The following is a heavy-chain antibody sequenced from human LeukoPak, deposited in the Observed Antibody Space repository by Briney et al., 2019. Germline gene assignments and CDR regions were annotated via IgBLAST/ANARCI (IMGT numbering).Heavy chain of an antibody. Sequence: SETLSLTCTVSGGSISSSSYYWGWIRQPPGKGLEWIGNIYYSGSTYYNPSLKSRVTISVDTSKNQFSLKLSSVTAADTAVYYCARQNLMVRGVSNYWGQGTLVAVSS. CDR3: ARQNLMVRGVSNY. J-gene: IGHJ4*02. CDR2: IYYSGST. CDR1: GGSISSSSYY. V-gene: IGHV4-39*01. D-gene: IGHD3-10*01.